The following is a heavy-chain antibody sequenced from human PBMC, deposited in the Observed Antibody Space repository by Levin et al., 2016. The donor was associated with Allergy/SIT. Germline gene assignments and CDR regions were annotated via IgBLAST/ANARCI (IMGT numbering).Heavy chain of an antibody. CDR3: AKDGDFFGSASPFDS. CDR2: ITGSGSTI. Sequence: GESLKISCAASGFTFSDYYMTWIRQAPGKGLEWVSYITGSGSTIYYADSVKGRFTISRDNSRTTVYLQMNSLRVGDTAKYYCAKDGDFFGSASPFDSWGQGTQVTVSS. V-gene: IGHV3-11*01. J-gene: IGHJ4*02. CDR1: GFTFSDYY. D-gene: IGHD3-10*01.